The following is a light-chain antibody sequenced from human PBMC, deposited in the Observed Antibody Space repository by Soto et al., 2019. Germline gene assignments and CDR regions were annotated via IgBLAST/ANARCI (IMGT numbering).Light chain of an antibody. CDR2: GAS. CDR1: QSVSSSY. V-gene: IGKV3D-20*02. CDR3: QQRSNWIT. J-gene: IGKJ5*01. Sequence: IVLTQSPGTLSLSPGERATLSCRASQSVSSSYLAWYQQKPGQAPRLLIYGASNRATGIPDRFSGSGSGTDFTLTISSLEPEDFTVYYCQQRSNWITFGQGTRLEIK.